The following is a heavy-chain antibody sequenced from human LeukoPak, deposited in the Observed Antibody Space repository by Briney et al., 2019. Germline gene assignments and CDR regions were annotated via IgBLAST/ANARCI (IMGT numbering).Heavy chain of an antibody. D-gene: IGHD6-6*01. V-gene: IGHV1-18*01. Sequence: WASVKVSCKASGYTFTSYGISWVRQAPGQGLEWMGWISAYNGNPNYAQKLQGRVTMTTDTSTSTAYMELRSLRSDDTAVYYCARSVWRLAARERAFDIWGQGTMVTVSS. CDR3: ARSVWRLAARERAFDI. CDR2: ISAYNGNP. J-gene: IGHJ3*02. CDR1: GYTFTSYG.